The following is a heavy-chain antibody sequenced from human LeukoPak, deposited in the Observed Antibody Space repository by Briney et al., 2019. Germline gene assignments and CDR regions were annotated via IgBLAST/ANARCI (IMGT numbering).Heavy chain of an antibody. CDR3: ARYTGGGVY. D-gene: IGHD2-2*02. CDR2: ISSDGSNT. V-gene: IGHV3-74*01. CDR1: GFTFSSGY. Sequence: GGSLRLSCAVSGFTFSSGYMLWVRQPPGKGPVWVSRISSDGSNTIYADSVKGRFTISRDDARNTLYLQMNSLRDADTAVYYCARYTGGGVYWGQGTLVTVSS. J-gene: IGHJ4*02.